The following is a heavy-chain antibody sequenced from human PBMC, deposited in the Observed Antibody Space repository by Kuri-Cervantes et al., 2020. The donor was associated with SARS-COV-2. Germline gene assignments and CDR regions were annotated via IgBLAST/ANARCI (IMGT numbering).Heavy chain of an antibody. CDR1: GSAMRSGSNY. Sequence: SETLSLTCTVSGSAMRSGSNYWSWIRQPAGKGLEWIGRIYTTGNTKYNPSLRSRVAISVDPSKSQFSLQLTPVTAADTAVYYCTRGGDYVDHWGQGALVTVSS. V-gene: IGHV4-61*02. CDR3: TRGGDYVDH. CDR2: IYTTGNT. J-gene: IGHJ4*02.